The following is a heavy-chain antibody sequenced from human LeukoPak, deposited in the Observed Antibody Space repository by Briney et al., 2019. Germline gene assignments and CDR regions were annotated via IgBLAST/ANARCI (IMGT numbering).Heavy chain of an antibody. J-gene: IGHJ6*03. CDR2: ISSSSGTI. D-gene: IGHD4-11*01. V-gene: IGHV3-48*01. CDR3: ARALQGSRGYMDV. CDR1: GFTFSSYS. Sequence: PGGSLRLSCAASGFTFSSYSMKWVRQAPGKGLEWLSYISSSSGTIYYADSVKGRFTISRDNGENPLYLQMSSLRVEDTAVYYCARALQGSRGYMDVWGKGTTVTVSS.